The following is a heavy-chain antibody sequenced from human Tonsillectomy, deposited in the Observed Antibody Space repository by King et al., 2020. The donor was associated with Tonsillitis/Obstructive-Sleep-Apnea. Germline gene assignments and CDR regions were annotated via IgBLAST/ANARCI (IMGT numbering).Heavy chain of an antibody. CDR1: GYTFTNYG. D-gene: IGHD4-23*01. Sequence: VQLVQAGAEVKKPGASMKVSCMASGYTFTNYGINWVRQAPGQGLELMGWISTNTGNAHYAQRHQGRLTMTTEKSTTTAYMELRSLRSDDTAVYFCARDADGGSSVDYWGQGTLVTVSS. V-gene: IGHV1-18*01. J-gene: IGHJ4*02. CDR3: ARDADGGSSVDY. CDR2: ISTNTGNA.